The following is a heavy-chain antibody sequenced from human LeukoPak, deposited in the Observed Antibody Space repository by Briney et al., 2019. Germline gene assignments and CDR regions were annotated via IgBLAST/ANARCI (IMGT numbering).Heavy chain of an antibody. Sequence: SETLSLTCAVYGGSFSGYYWSWIRQPPGKGLEWIGYIYYSGSTNYNPSLKSRVTISVDTSKNQFSLKLSSVTAADTAVYYCARVFSGYNYALDYWGQGTLVTVSS. V-gene: IGHV4-59*01. D-gene: IGHD5-24*01. CDR3: ARVFSGYNYALDY. J-gene: IGHJ4*02. CDR1: GGSFSGYY. CDR2: IYYSGST.